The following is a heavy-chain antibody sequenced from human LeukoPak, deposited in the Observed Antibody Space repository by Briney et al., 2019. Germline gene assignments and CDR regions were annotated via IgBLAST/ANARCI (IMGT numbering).Heavy chain of an antibody. CDR1: GGSFSGYY. J-gene: IGHJ6*02. CDR2: IYYSGST. D-gene: IGHD3-22*01. CDR3: ARDSYYYDSSGTHYYGMDV. Sequence: SETLSLTCAVYGGSFSGYYWSWIRQHPGKGLEWIGYIYYSGSTYYNPSLKSRVTISVDTSKNQFSLKLSSVTAADTAVYYCARDSYYYDSSGTHYYGMDVWGQGTTVTVSS. V-gene: IGHV4-31*11.